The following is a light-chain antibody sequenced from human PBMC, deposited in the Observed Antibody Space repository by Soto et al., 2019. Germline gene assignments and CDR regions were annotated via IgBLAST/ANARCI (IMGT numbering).Light chain of an antibody. J-gene: IGLJ3*02. CDR2: DVS. CDR3: SSYTSSSTWV. V-gene: IGLV2-14*01. CDR1: SSDVGGYNY. Sequence: QSVLTQPASVSGSPGQSIAISCTGTSSDVGGYNYVSWYQQHTGKTTNLMIYDVSHRPAGVSNRFSGSKSSTTSSLTSSVLQAEDEAYYCCSSYTSSSTWVFGGETKLTVL.